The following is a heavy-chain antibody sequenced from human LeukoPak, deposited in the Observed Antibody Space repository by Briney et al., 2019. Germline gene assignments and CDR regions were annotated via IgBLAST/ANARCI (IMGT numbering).Heavy chain of an antibody. CDR2: IYYSGST. V-gene: IGHV4-59*08. CDR3: ARHQRGNVAAAGTIYYYGMDV. D-gene: IGHD6-13*01. CDR1: GGSISGYY. J-gene: IGHJ6*02. Sequence: RSETLSLTCTVSGGSISGYYWSWIRQPPGKGLEWIGYIYYSGSTSYNPSLKSRVTISVDTSKNQFSLKLSSVTAADTAVYYCARHQRGNVAAAGTIYYYGMDVWGQGTTVTVSS.